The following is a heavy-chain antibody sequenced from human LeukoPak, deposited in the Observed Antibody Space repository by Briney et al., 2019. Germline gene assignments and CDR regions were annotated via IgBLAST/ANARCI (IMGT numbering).Heavy chain of an antibody. V-gene: IGHV4-59*11. J-gene: IGHJ6*03. CDR2: IYYSGST. CDR3: ARLYYDFWSGSDGDPIGSYYYYYYMDV. Sequence: SETLSLTCTVSGGSISSHYWSWIRQPPGEGLEWIGYIYYSGSTNYNPSLKSRVTISVDTSTNQFSLKLSSVTAADTAVYYCARLYYDFWSGSDGDPIGSYYYYYYMDVWGKGTTVTVSS. CDR1: GGSISSHY. D-gene: IGHD3-3*01.